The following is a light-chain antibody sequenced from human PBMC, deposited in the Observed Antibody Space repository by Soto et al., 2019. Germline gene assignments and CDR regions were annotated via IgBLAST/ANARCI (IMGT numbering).Light chain of an antibody. J-gene: IGLJ3*02. CDR2: STS. V-gene: IGLV7-43*01. CDR1: TGAVTSDYY. CDR3: LLFYRDAWV. Sequence: QTVVTQEPSLTVSPGGTVTLTCASSTGAVTSDYYANWFQQKPGQAPRALISSTSNKHSWTPARFSGSLLGGKAALTLSGVQPEDEAEYYCLLFYRDAWVFGGGTKLTVL.